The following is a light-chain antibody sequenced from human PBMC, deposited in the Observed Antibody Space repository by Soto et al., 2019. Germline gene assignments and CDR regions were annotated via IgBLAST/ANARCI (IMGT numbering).Light chain of an antibody. CDR3: QQYGSSPGT. J-gene: IGKJ1*01. CDR1: QSFSSSY. CDR2: GAS. V-gene: IGKV3-20*01. Sequence: EIVLTQSPVTLSLSSGERATLSCRASQSFSSSYLAWYQQKPGQAPMLLIYGASSRATGIPDRFSGSGSGTDFILTISRLESEDFAMYYCQQYGSSPGTFGQGTKVEIK.